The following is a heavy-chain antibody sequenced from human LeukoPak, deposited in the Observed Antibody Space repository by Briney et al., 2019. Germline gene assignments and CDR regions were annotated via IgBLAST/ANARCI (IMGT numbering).Heavy chain of an antibody. CDR1: GGTFSSYA. V-gene: IGHV1-69*04. CDR2: IIPILGIA. CDR3: ARGLGSYYDYVWGSYHLDY. D-gene: IGHD3-16*02. J-gene: IGHJ4*02. Sequence: SVKVSCKASGGTFSSYAISWVRQAPGQGLEWMGRIIPILGIANYAQKFQGRVTITADKSTSTAYMELSSLRSEDTAVYYCARGLGSYYDYVWGSYHLDYWGQGTLVTVSP.